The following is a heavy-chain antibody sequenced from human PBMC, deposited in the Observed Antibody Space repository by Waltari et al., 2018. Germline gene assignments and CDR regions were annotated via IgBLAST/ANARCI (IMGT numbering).Heavy chain of an antibody. V-gene: IGHV4-61*02. Sequence: QVQLQESGPGLVKPSESVSLTCTVSGDSINSGNYFWSWIRQPAGKGLEWIGRIEARGKTNFRPSLRSRVTISVDTSQNQFSLQLRSVTAADTAVYYCAKGAGPPWFDPWGQGVMVTVSS. CDR3: AKGAGPPWFDP. J-gene: IGHJ5*02. CDR2: IEARGKT. CDR1: GDSINSGNYF.